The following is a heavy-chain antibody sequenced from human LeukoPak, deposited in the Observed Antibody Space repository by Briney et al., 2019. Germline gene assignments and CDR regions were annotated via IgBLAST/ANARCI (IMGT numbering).Heavy chain of an antibody. J-gene: IGHJ2*01. Sequence: SETLSLTCTVSGGSISSYYWSWIRQPAGKGLEWIGRIYTSGSTNYNPSLKSRVTISVDKSKNQFSLKLSSVTAADTAVYYCARGPQGVGGSTDRCFDLWGRGTLVTVSS. CDR1: GGSISSYY. V-gene: IGHV4-4*07. CDR2: IYTSGST. CDR3: ARGPQGVGGSTDRCFDL. D-gene: IGHD3-16*01.